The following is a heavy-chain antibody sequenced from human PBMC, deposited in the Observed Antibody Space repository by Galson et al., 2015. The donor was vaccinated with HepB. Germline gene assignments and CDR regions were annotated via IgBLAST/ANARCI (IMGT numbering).Heavy chain of an antibody. CDR2: IYHSGST. CDR1: GDSISSGGYS. Sequence: TLSLTCAVSGDSISSGGYSWSWIRQPPGRGLEWIGYIYHSGSTYYSPSLKRRVTISLDRSKNQFSLQLSSVTAADTAMYYCARAGSYWNDRHDPFDIWGQGTMVTVSS. J-gene: IGHJ3*02. D-gene: IGHD1-1*01. V-gene: IGHV4-30-2*01. CDR3: ARAGSYWNDRHDPFDI.